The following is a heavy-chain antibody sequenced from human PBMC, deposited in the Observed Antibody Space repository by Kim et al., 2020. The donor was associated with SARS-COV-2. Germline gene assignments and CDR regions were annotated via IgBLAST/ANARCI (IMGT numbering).Heavy chain of an antibody. V-gene: IGHV3-23*01. CDR3: TRKQGAF. D-gene: IGHD3-16*01. J-gene: IGHJ4*02. Sequence: GGSTFSADSVKGRLTISRDNSKNTLYLQMNSLGVDDTAIYYGTRKQGAFWGQGTLVTVSS. CDR2: GGST.